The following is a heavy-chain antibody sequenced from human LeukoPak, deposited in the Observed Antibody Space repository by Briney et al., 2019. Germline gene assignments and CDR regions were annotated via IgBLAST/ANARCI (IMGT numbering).Heavy chain of an antibody. CDR2: ITGGGGTT. CDR1: GLTFSSYG. J-gene: IGHJ4*02. Sequence: GGSLRLSCEASGLTFSSYGMSWVRQAPGRGLRWVSAITGGGGTTYYADSVKGRFTISRDNSKNMLYLQMNSLRAEDTAVYYCAKMQGYFDYWGQGTLVPVSS. CDR3: AKMQGYFDY. V-gene: IGHV3-23*01.